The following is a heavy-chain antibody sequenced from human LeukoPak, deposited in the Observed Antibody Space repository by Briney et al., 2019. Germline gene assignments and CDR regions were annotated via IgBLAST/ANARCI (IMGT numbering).Heavy chain of an antibody. Sequence: GSLRLSCAASGFTFSSYSMNWVRQAPGKGLEWVSYISSSSSTIYYADSVKGRFTISRDNSKNTLYLQMNSLRAEDTAVYYCARSFYDYVLDYWGQGTLVTVSS. CDR2: ISSSSSTI. D-gene: IGHD3-16*01. CDR3: ARSFYDYVLDY. V-gene: IGHV3-48*01. J-gene: IGHJ4*02. CDR1: GFTFSSYS.